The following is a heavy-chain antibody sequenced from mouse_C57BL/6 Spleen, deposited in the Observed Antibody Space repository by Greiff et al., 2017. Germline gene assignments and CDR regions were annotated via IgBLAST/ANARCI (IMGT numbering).Heavy chain of an antibody. J-gene: IGHJ2*01. D-gene: IGHD1-1*01. CDR1: GFTFSSYT. Sequence: EVKLVESGGGLVKPGGSLKLSCAASGFTFSSYTMSWVRQTPEKRLEWVATISGGGGNTYYPDSVKGRFTISRDNAKNTLYLQMSSVRSEDTALYYCARRGYGSDYWGQGTTLTVSS. CDR3: ARRGYGSDY. CDR2: ISGGGGNT. V-gene: IGHV5-9*01.